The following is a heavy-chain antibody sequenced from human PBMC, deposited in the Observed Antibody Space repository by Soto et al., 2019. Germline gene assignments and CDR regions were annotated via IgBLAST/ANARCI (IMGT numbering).Heavy chain of an antibody. Sequence: QLQLQESGSGLVKPSQTLSLTCAVSGGSISSGGYSWNWIRQLPGKVLAWIGYIYHSGGTLYNPSLKSRVTISVDKSMNKFSLTLTSVTAADTAVYYCARDSLTGNWFDPRGPGTLVTVSS. J-gene: IGHJ5*02. D-gene: IGHD2-8*02. V-gene: IGHV4-30-2*06. CDR2: IYHSGGT. CDR3: ARDSLTGNWFDP. CDR1: GGSISSGGYS.